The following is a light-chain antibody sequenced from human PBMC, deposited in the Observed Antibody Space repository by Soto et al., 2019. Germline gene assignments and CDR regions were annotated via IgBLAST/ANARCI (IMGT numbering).Light chain of an antibody. CDR3: QQYYDTPLT. Sequence: DIVMTQSPDSLAVSLGERATINCKSSQSVLSSSDRRNYLAWYQQKPGQPPKLLIFWASTRESGVPDRFSGRGSETDFTLTISSLHAEDVAVYYCQQYYDTPLTFGQGTKLEIK. J-gene: IGKJ2*01. CDR1: QSVLSSSDRRNY. CDR2: WAS. V-gene: IGKV4-1*01.